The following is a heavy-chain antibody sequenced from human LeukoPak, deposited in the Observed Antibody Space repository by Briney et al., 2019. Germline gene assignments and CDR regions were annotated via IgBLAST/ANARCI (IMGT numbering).Heavy chain of an antibody. CDR3: ARVEVRGVINYYYGMDV. CDR2: IIPISGTA. J-gene: IGHJ6*04. CDR1: GGTFSSYA. V-gene: IGHV1-69*13. D-gene: IGHD3-10*01. Sequence: GASVKVSCKASGGTFSSYAISSVRQAPGQGLEWMGGIIPISGTANYAQKFQGRVTITADESTSTAYMELSSLRSEDTAVYYCARVEVRGVINYYYGMDVWGKGTTVTVSS.